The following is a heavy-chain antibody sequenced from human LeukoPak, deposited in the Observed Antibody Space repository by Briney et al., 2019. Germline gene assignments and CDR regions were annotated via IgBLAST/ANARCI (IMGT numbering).Heavy chain of an antibody. Sequence: PGGSLRLSCAGSGFTVSNNHMSWVRQAPGKGLEWVSVIYSGGSTYYADSVKGRFTISRDNSKNTLYLQMNSLRAEDSAVYYCARARYIVVVPAALKWDWFDPWGQGTLVTVSS. D-gene: IGHD2-2*01. J-gene: IGHJ5*02. CDR2: IYSGGST. V-gene: IGHV3-53*01. CDR1: GFTVSNNH. CDR3: ARARYIVVVPAALKWDWFDP.